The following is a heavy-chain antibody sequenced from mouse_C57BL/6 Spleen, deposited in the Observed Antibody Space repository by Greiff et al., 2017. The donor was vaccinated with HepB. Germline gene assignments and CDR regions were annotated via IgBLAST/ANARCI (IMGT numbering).Heavy chain of an antibody. CDR1: GYVFSSYW. V-gene: IGHV1-80*01. D-gene: IGHD1-1*01. CDR3: ARDGSSSYFDY. Sequence: QVQLQQSGAELVKPGASVKISCKASGYVFSSYWMNWVKQRPGKGLEWIGQIYPGDGDTNYNGKFKGKATLTADKSSSTAYMQLSSLTSEDSAVYFCARDGSSSYFDYWGQGTTLTVSS. CDR2: IYPGDGDT. J-gene: IGHJ2*01.